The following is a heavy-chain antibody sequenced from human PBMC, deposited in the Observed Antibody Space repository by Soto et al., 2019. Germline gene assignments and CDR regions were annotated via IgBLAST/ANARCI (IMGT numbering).Heavy chain of an antibody. Sequence: QVQLQQWGAGLLKPSETLSLTCAVYGGSFSGYYWSWIRQPPGKGLEWIGEINHSGSTNYNPSLKSRVTISEDTSKNQFSLKLSSVTAADTAVYYCARGRYYDAPDYWGQGTLVTVSS. J-gene: IGHJ4*02. CDR2: INHSGST. V-gene: IGHV4-34*01. CDR3: ARGRYYDAPDY. D-gene: IGHD3-3*01. CDR1: GGSFSGYY.